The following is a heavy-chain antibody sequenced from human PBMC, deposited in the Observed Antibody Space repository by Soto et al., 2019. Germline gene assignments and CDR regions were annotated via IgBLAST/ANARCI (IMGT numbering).Heavy chain of an antibody. D-gene: IGHD3-10*01. V-gene: IGHV3-43*01. Sequence: EVQLVESGGVVVQPGGSLRLSCVASGFTFDDYTMHWVRQAPGEGLEWISLISRDGATTYYADSVRGRFTISRDNSRNALYLQLNSLRSEVTALYYCAKGYGSGSFESWFDPWGQGTLVTVSS. J-gene: IGHJ5*02. CDR2: ISRDGATT. CDR3: AKGYGSGSFESWFDP. CDR1: GFTFDDYT.